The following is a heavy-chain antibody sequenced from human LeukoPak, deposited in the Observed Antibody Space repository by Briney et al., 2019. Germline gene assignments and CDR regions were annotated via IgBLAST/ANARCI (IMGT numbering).Heavy chain of an antibody. CDR2: ISHDGSNK. Sequence: PGGSLRLSCAVSGFTFSNYPMHWVRQAPGKGLEWVAVISHDGSNKYYADSVKGRFTISRDNSKNTLYLQMNSLRAEDTAVYYCAGEAPYYFDYWGQGTLVTVSS. CDR1: GFTFSNYP. CDR3: AGEAPYYFDY. J-gene: IGHJ4*02. V-gene: IGHV3-30-3*01.